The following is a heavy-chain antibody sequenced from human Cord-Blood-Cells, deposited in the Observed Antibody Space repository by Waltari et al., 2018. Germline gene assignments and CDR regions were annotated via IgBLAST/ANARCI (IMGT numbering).Heavy chain of an antibody. Sequence: QVQLQESGPGLVKPSETLLLTFTVSGVTVSSGSYYWTWIRQPPGQGLEWIGYIYYSGSTNYNPSIKRRVTISVDTSKNQFSLKLSSVTAADTAVYYCARSIDFWSGQDYYYYGMDVWGQGTTVTVSS. V-gene: IGHV4-61*01. CDR2: IYYSGST. D-gene: IGHD3-3*01. CDR1: GVTVSSGSYY. CDR3: ARSIDFWSGQDYYYYGMDV. J-gene: IGHJ6*02.